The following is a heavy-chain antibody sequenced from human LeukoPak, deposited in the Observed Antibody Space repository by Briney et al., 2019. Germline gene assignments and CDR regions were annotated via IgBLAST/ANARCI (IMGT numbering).Heavy chain of an antibody. Sequence: SGPTLVNPTQTLTLTCTFSGFSLSTSGMRVSWIRQPPGKALEWLARIDWDDDKFYSTSLKTRLTISKDTSKNQVVLTMTNMDPVNTATYYCARGTSGSYLDYWGQGTLVTVSS. CDR3: ARGTSGSYLDY. D-gene: IGHD1-26*01. J-gene: IGHJ4*02. CDR2: IDWDDDK. V-gene: IGHV2-70*04. CDR1: GFSLSTSGMR.